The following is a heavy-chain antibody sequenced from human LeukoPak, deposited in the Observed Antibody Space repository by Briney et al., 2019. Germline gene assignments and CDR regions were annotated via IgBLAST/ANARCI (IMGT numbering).Heavy chain of an antibody. CDR2: ISAYNGNT. CDR3: ARDGSYYYDSSGYYYYYGMDV. J-gene: IGHJ6*02. Sequence: ASVKVSCKASGYTFTSYGISWVRQAPGQGLEWMGWISAYNGNTNYAQKLQGRVTMTTDTSTSTAYMGLRSLRSDDTAVYYCARDGSYYYDSSGYYYYYGMDVWGQGTTVTVSS. V-gene: IGHV1-18*01. D-gene: IGHD3-22*01. CDR1: GYTFTSYG.